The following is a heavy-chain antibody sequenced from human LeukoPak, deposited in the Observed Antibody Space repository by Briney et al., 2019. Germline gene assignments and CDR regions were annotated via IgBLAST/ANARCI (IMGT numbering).Heavy chain of an antibody. J-gene: IGHJ4*02. Sequence: GGSLRLSCAASGFAFSIYSMNWVRQAPGKGLEWVSFINSGSSYIYYADSVKGRFTISRDNAKNSLYLHMNSLGAEDTAVYYCARVKLGIEDSWGQGTLVTVSS. CDR2: INSGSSYI. CDR1: GFAFSIYS. CDR3: ARVKLGIEDS. V-gene: IGHV3-21*01. D-gene: IGHD7-27*01.